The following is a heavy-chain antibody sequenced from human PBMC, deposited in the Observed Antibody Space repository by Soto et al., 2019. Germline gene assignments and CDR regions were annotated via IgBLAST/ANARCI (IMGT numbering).Heavy chain of an antibody. CDR3: GSPARAAAGRLDYYYGMDV. Sequence: QVQLVQSGAEVKKPGSSVKVSCKASGGTFSSYAISWVRQAPGQGLEWMGGIIPIFGTANYAQKFQGRVTITADESTSTAYMELRSLRSEDRAVYYCGSPARAAAGRLDYYYGMDVWGQGTTVTVSS. CDR2: IIPIFGTA. J-gene: IGHJ6*02. D-gene: IGHD6-13*01. CDR1: GGTFSSYA. V-gene: IGHV1-69*01.